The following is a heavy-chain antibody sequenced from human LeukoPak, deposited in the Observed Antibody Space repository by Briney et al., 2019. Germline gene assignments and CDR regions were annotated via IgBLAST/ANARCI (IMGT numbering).Heavy chain of an antibody. Sequence: SETLSLTCTVSGGSISSYYWSWIRQPPGKGLEWIGYIYYSGSTNYNPSLKSRVTISVDTSKNQFSLKLSSVTAVDTAVYYCARTFSSGWYSYYFDYWGQGTLVTVSS. CDR2: IYYSGST. V-gene: IGHV4-59*01. J-gene: IGHJ4*02. D-gene: IGHD6-19*01. CDR3: ARTFSSGWYSYYFDY. CDR1: GGSISSYY.